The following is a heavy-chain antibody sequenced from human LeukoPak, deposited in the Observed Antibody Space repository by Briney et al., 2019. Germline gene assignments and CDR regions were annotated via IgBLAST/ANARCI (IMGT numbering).Heavy chain of an antibody. CDR1: GDTLTEFA. Sequence: ASVKVSCKVSGDTLTEFAMHWVRQAPGKGLEWMGGSDPEDGETIYAQKFQGRVIMSEDTSTDTAYMELSSLRSEDTAVYYCAADRFSIFGVVITPKNYYGMDVWGQGTTVTVSS. CDR3: AADRFSIFGVVITPKNYYGMDV. V-gene: IGHV1-24*01. D-gene: IGHD3-3*01. J-gene: IGHJ6*02. CDR2: SDPEDGET.